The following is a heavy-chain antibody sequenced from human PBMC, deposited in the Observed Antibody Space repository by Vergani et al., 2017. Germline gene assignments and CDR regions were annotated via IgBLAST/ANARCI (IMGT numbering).Heavy chain of an antibody. J-gene: IGHJ3*02. CDR3: ARTQGEEYYYVSSGPDKNDAFDI. Sequence: EVQLVESGGGLVKPGGSLRLSCAASGFTFSSYSMNWVRQAPGKGLEWVSSISSSSSYIYYADSVKGRFTISRDNAKNSLYLQMNSLRAEDTAVYYCARTQGEEYYYVSSGPDKNDAFDIWGQGTMVTVSS. D-gene: IGHD3-22*01. CDR2: ISSSSSYI. CDR1: GFTFSSYS. V-gene: IGHV3-21*01.